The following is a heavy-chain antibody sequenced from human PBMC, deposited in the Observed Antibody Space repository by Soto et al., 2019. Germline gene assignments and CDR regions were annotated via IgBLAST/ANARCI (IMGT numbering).Heavy chain of an antibody. J-gene: IGHJ4*02. CDR2: IIPIFATA. CDR3: ARGTNYYGLGWVSKFDY. D-gene: IGHD3-10*01. Sequence: SVKVSCKASGGTFSSHAISWVRQAPGQGLEWMGAIIPIFATAKYAQKFQGRVTITADKSTGTAYMELSGLRSEDTAVYYCARGTNYYGLGWVSKFDYWGQGTLVTVSS. V-gene: IGHV1-69*06. CDR1: GGTFSSHA.